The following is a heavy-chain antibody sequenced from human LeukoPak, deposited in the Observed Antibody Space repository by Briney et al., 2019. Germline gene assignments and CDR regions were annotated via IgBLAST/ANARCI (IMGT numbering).Heavy chain of an antibody. CDR2: INGRGGST. CDR3: ARGYSYGHYYYYYMDV. Sequence: GGSLRLSCAASGFTFSNYAMSWVRQAPGKGLEWVSSINGRGGSTYYADSVKGRFTISRDNSKNTLYLQMNSLRAEDTAVYYCARGYSYGHYYYYYMDVWGKGTTVTISS. V-gene: IGHV3-23*01. J-gene: IGHJ6*03. CDR1: GFTFSNYA. D-gene: IGHD5-18*01.